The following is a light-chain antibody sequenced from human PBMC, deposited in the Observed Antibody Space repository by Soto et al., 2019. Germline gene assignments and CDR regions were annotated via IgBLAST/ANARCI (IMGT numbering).Light chain of an antibody. CDR3: CSYAGSSPLYV. J-gene: IGLJ1*01. Sequence: QSVLTQPASVSGSPGQSITISCTASSSHIGSSNLVSWYQHHSGKAPKLIIYEGNKRPSGVSNRFSGSKSGKTASPTISGLQAEDEGTYYCCSYAGSSPLYVFXTGTKVTVL. CDR2: EGN. CDR1: SSHIGSSNL. V-gene: IGLV2-23*01.